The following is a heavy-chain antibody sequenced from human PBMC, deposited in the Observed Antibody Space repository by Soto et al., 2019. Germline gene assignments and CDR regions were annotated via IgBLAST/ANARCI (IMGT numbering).Heavy chain of an antibody. CDR1: GFTFSSYG. Sequence: QVQLVESGGGVVQPGRSLRLSCAASGFTFSSYGMHWVRQAPGKGLEWVAVIWYDGSNKYYADSVKGRFTISRDNSKNTLYLQMNSLRAEDTAVYYCARGNGGGDIVVEPAASGLDYWGQGTLVTVSS. D-gene: IGHD2-2*01. V-gene: IGHV3-33*01. CDR3: ARGNGGGDIVVEPAASGLDY. CDR2: IWYDGSNK. J-gene: IGHJ4*02.